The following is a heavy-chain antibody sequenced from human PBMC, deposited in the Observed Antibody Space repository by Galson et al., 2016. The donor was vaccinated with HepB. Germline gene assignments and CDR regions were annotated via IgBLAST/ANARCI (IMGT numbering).Heavy chain of an antibody. V-gene: IGHV3-53*01. CDR2: IYSAGAT. D-gene: IGHD6-13*01. Sequence: SLRLSCAASGFTVGSHYMSWVRQAPGKGLEWVSVIYSAGATYYADSVKGRFTFSRDNAENTVFLQMNSLRAADTAVYYCARSIAAVYGMDVWGKGTTVTVSS. CDR3: ARSIAAVYGMDV. J-gene: IGHJ6*04. CDR1: GFTVGSHY.